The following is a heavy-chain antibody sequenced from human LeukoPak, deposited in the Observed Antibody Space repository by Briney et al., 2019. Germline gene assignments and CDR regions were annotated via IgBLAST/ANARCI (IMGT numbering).Heavy chain of an antibody. CDR1: GGSISSYY. Sequence: SETLSLTCTVSGGSISSYYWSWMRQPPGKGREWIGYIYYSGSTNYNPSLKTRVTISVDTPKNQFSLKLSSVTGADTAVYYCARGVNGGNDAFDIWGQGTMVTVSS. CDR2: IYYSGST. V-gene: IGHV4-59*01. J-gene: IGHJ3*02. D-gene: IGHD4-23*01. CDR3: ARGVNGGNDAFDI.